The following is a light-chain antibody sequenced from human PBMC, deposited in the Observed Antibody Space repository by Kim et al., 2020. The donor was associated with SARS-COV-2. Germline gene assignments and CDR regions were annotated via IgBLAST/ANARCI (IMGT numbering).Light chain of an antibody. J-gene: IGLJ2*01. Sequence: QSALTQPPSASGSPGQSVAISCTGTSSDVGGYNYVSWYQQYPGKAPKLIIYEVNKWPSGVPDRFSGSKSGNTASLTVSGVQAEDEADYYCSSHEGGDKVLFGGGTQLTVL. CDR1: SSDVGGYNY. V-gene: IGLV2-8*01. CDR2: EVN. CDR3: SSHEGGDKVL.